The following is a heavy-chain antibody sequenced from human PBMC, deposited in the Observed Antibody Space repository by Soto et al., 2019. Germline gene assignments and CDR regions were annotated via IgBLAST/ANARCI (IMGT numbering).Heavy chain of an antibody. D-gene: IGHD3-10*01. V-gene: IGHV4-30-2*01. CDR2: IYRSGSA. CDR1: GGSINSGGYS. Sequence: QLQLQESGSGLVKPSQKLSLTCTVSGGSINSGGYSWSWIRQPPGKGLEWIGYIYRSGSAYYSPSLQNRVTISVDTSKNHFSLNLTSVTAADTAVYYCAVSGRGGLDVWGQWTTVTVSS. J-gene: IGHJ6*02. CDR3: AVSGRGGLDV.